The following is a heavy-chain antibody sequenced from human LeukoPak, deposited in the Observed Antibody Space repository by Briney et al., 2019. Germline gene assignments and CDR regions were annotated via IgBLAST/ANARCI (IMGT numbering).Heavy chain of an antibody. Sequence: ASVKVSCKASGYTFTGYYMHWVRQAPGQGLEWMGWINPNSGGTNYAQKFQGRVTMTRDTSISTAYMELSRLRSDDTAVYYCARSCSGGSCPLDYWGQGTLVTASS. J-gene: IGHJ4*02. D-gene: IGHD2-15*01. V-gene: IGHV1-2*02. CDR2: INPNSGGT. CDR3: ARSCSGGSCPLDY. CDR1: GYTFTGYY.